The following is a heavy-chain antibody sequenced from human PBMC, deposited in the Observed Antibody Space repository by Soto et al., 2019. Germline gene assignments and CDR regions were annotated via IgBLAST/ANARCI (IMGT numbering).Heavy chain of an antibody. CDR2: IYYSGST. J-gene: IGHJ5*02. V-gene: IGHV4-39*01. CDR3: ARRERAAGTDWWFDP. D-gene: IGHD6-13*01. CDR1: GGSISSSSFH. Sequence: QLQLQESGPGLVKPSETLSLTCTVSGGSISSSSFHWGWIRQPPGKGLGWIGSIYYSGSTYYSPPIQRRVTISVDTSTSQFSLRLSSVTAAATAVYYCARRERAAGTDWWFDPWGQGPLVTVSS.